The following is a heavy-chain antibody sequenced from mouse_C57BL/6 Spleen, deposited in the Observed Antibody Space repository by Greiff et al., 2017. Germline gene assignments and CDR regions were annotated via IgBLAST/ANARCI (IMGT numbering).Heavy chain of an antibody. CDR1: GFTFSNYW. J-gene: IGHJ3*01. CDR3: TGMGLRRGFAY. V-gene: IGHV6-3*01. CDR2: IRLKSDNYAT. Sequence: EVKVEESGGGLVQPGGSMTLSCVASGFTFSNYWMNWVRQSPEQGLEWVAQIRLKSDNYATNYAESVKGRFTISRDDSKSSVYLQMNNLRAEDTGIYYCTGMGLRRGFAYWGQGTLVTVSA. D-gene: IGHD2-2*01.